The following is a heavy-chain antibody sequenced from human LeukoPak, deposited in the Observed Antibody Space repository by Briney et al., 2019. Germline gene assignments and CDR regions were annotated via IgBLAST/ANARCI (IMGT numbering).Heavy chain of an antibody. CDR1: GGSFSGYY. CDR3: ARGAPDYYDSSGYYGMIFGY. Sequence: PSETLSLTCAVYGGSFSGYYWSWIRQPPGKGLEWIGEINHRGRTNYNPSLKRRVTISADTSKNQFSLKLSSVTAADTAVYNCARGAPDYYDSSGYYGMIFGYWGQGTLVTVSS. J-gene: IGHJ4*02. CDR2: INHRGRT. D-gene: IGHD3-22*01. V-gene: IGHV4-34*01.